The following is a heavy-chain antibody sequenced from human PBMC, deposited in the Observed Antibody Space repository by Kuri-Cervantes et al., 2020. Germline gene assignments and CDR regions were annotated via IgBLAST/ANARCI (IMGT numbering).Heavy chain of an antibody. V-gene: IGHV4-34*01. D-gene: IGHD2/OR15-2a*01. CDR2: VNHSGDT. CDR3: ARVLPRGFNFPYGSNWLDP. J-gene: IGHJ5*02. Sequence: SETLSLTCDVYGGSLTGYFWTWIRQSPGKGLEWIGEVNHSGDTNYNSSLKSRVTISADTSENQFSLMLTSVTAADTAVYYCARVLPRGFNFPYGSNWLDPWGQGTLVTVSS. CDR1: GGSLTGYF.